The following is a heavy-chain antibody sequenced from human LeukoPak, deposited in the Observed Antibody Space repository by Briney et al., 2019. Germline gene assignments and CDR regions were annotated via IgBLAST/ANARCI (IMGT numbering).Heavy chain of an antibody. Sequence: GGSLRLSCAASGFTFSTYSMNWVRQAPGKGLEWVSYISSSSSTIYYADSVKGRFTISRDNSKDTLYLQMSSLRDEDTAVYYCISDFCGRDDQWGRGTLVTVSS. CDR2: ISSSSSTI. CDR1: GFTFSTYS. V-gene: IGHV3-48*02. CDR3: ISDFCGRDDQ. D-gene: IGHD3-3*01. J-gene: IGHJ5*02.